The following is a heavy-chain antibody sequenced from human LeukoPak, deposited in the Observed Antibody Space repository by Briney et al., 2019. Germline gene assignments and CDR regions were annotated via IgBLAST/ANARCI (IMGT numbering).Heavy chain of an antibody. CDR3: ARHPQDYGDYVDWYFGL. J-gene: IGHJ2*01. CDR1: GGSLSSHY. V-gene: IGHV4-4*07. CDR2: IYTSGST. Sequence: PSETLSLTCTVSGGSLSSHYWSWIRQPAGKGLEWIGRIYTSGSTNFDPSLKSRVTMSIDTSENQFSLKLNSVTAADTAVYYCARHPQDYGDYVDWYFGLWGRGTLVTVSS. D-gene: IGHD4-17*01.